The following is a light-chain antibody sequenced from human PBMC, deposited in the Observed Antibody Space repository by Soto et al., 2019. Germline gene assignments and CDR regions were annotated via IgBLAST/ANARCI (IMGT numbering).Light chain of an antibody. CDR1: ESVSRSF. V-gene: IGKV3-20*01. J-gene: IGKJ1*01. Sequence: EIVLTQSPGTLPVSPGERAALSCGASESVSRSFLAWYQQTPGQAPRLLIYGASTMATDITHRFHCSGSATDFNLTISRLELEHCPVYYCQKYGSSPQTLGQGTKVDIK. CDR2: GAS. CDR3: QKYGSSPQT.